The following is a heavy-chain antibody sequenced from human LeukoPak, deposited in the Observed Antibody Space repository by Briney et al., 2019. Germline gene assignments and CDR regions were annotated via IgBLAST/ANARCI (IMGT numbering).Heavy chain of an antibody. CDR2: ISTYNGNT. CDR1: SDTFTSFG. V-gene: IGHV1-18*01. J-gene: IGHJ4*02. CDR3: ARQLRWDQYYFDY. Sequence: GASVKVSCKAPSDTFTSFGISWVRQAPGQGLEWMGWISTYNGNTKYALNLQGRVTMTTDTSTSTAYMELRSLRSDDTAVYYCARQLRWDQYYFDYWGQGTLVTVSS. D-gene: IGHD4-23*01.